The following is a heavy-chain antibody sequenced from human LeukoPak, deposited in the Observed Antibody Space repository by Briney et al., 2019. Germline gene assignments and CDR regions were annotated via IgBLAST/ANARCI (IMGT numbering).Heavy chain of an antibody. Sequence: GSLRLSFAASGFTFSNYAMSWVRQAPGKGVEGGSTVNSGSGGTYYSDSVKGGFTISRHNSKTTLYLQMNTLRAEDTAMYYCAKDRGRAIFGVVIIVWYFDFWGQGTLVTVSS. CDR1: GFTFSNYA. J-gene: IGHJ4*02. D-gene: IGHD3-3*01. CDR2: VNSGSGGT. V-gene: IGHV3-23*01. CDR3: AKDRGRAIFGVVIIVWYFDF.